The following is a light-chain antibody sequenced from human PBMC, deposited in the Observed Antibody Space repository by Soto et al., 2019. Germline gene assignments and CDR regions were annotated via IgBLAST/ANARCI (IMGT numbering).Light chain of an antibody. CDR1: SSNIGSHT. V-gene: IGLV1-44*01. Sequence: QSVLTQPPSASGTPGQRVTISCSGSSSNIGSHTVNWYQQLPGTAPKLLLYTDNQRPSGVPDRFSGSKSDTSASLAISGLQSEDEADYYCAAWDDSLKGPVFGGGTKLTVL. CDR3: AAWDDSLKGPV. J-gene: IGLJ2*01. CDR2: TDN.